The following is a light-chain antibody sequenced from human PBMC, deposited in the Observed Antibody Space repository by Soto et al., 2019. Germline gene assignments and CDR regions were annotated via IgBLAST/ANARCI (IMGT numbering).Light chain of an antibody. Sequence: DIQMTQSPSTLSASVGDRVTITCRASQSISSWLAWYQQKPGKAPKLLIYDASSLESGVPSRFSGSGSGTEFTLTISSLQPDDFATYYCQQLDSYPLTFGQGTKVDIK. CDR3: QQLDSYPLT. V-gene: IGKV1-5*01. CDR1: QSISSW. J-gene: IGKJ1*01. CDR2: DAS.